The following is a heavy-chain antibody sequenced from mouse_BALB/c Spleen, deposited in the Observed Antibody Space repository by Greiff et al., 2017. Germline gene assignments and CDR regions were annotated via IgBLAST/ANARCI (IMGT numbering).Heavy chain of an antibody. J-gene: IGHJ4*01. CDR2: ISPGTGDI. CDR1: GYTFTDHA. Sequence: QVQLQQSDAELAKPGASVKISCKASGYTFTDHAIHWVKQKPEQGLEWIGYISPGTGDIKYNEKFKGKATLTADKSSSTAYMQINSLTSEDSAMYYCKRAHNWEWAAMDYWGQGTSVTVAS. D-gene: IGHD4-1*02. CDR3: KRAHNWEWAAMDY. V-gene: IGHV1S53*02.